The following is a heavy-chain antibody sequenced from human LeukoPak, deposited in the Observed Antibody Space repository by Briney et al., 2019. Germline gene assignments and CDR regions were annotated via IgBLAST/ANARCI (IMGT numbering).Heavy chain of an antibody. CDR2: IYYSGST. D-gene: IGHD3-22*01. V-gene: IGHV4-39*07. CDR3: ARDVSLITMIVVVITTWAWFDP. J-gene: IGHJ5*02. CDR1: GASINEYY. Sequence: PSETLSLTCTVSGASINEYYWGWIRQPPGKGLEWIGSIYYSGSTYYNPSLKSRVTISVDTSKNQFSLKLSSVTAADTAVYYCARDVSLITMIVVVITTWAWFDPWGQGTLVTVSS.